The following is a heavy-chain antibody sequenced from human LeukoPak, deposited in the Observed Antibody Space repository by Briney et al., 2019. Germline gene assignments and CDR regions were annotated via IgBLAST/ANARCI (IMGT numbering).Heavy chain of an antibody. Sequence: GSLRLSCAASGFTFSSYGMHWVRQAPGKGLEWVAVISYDGSNKYYADSVKGRFTISRDNSKNTLYLQMNSLRAEDTAVYYCAKAADFLDYYYGMDVWGQGTTVTVSS. CDR3: AKAADFLDYYYGMDV. CDR1: GFTFSSYG. D-gene: IGHD3/OR15-3a*01. CDR2: ISYDGSNK. V-gene: IGHV3-30*18. J-gene: IGHJ6*02.